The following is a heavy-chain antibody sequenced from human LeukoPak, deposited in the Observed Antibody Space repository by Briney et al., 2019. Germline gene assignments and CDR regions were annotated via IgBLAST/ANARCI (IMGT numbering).Heavy chain of an antibody. J-gene: IGHJ4*02. CDR2: IYYSGST. CDR1: GGSISSSSYY. CDR3: ARLSQPYYYGSGSYYFYYFDY. D-gene: IGHD3-10*01. Sequence: SETLSLTCTVSGGSISSSSYYWGWIRQPPGKGLEWIGSIYYSGSTYYNPSLKSRVTISVDTSKNQFSLKLSSVTAADTAVYYCARLSQPYYYGSGSYYFYYFDYWGQGTLVTVSS. V-gene: IGHV4-39*01.